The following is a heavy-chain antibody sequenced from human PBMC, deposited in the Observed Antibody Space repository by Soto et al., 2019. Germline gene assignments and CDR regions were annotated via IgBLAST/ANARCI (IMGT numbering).Heavy chain of an antibody. Sequence: PGGSLRLSCAPSGFTFSNYAMTWVRQAPGKGLEWVSGISGSGGSTYYADSVKGRFTISRDNSKNTLYLQMNSLRAEDTAVYYCAKGGCSSTSCYPLLDYYYYGMAVWGQGTTVTVSS. J-gene: IGHJ6*02. CDR3: AKGGCSSTSCYPLLDYYYYGMAV. D-gene: IGHD2-2*01. CDR2: ISGSGGST. CDR1: GFTFSNYA. V-gene: IGHV3-23*01.